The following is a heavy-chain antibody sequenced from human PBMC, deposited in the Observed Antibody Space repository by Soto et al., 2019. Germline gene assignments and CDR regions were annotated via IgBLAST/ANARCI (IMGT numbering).Heavy chain of an antibody. D-gene: IGHD6-19*01. J-gene: IGHJ4*02. CDR1: GGSVSSGSYY. CDR3: ARDHHSSGWYYLFDY. V-gene: IGHV4-61*01. Sequence: SETLSLTCTVSGGSVSSGSYYWSWIRQPPGKGLEWIGYIYYSGSINYNPSLKSRVTISVDTSKNQFSLKLSSVTAADTAVYYCARDHHSSGWYYLFDYWGQGTLVTVSS. CDR2: IYYSGSI.